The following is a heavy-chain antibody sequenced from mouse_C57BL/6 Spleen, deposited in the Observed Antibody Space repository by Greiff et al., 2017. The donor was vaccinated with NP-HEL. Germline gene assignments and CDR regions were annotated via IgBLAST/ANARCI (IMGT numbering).Heavy chain of an antibody. CDR2: IDPSDSYT. V-gene: IGHV1-50*01. D-gene: IGHD3-3*01. CDR3: ARSKGGPTYFDY. Sequence: VQLQQPGAELVKPGASVKLSCKASGYTFTSYWMQWVKQRPGQGLEWIGEIDPSDSYTNYNQKFKGKATLTVDTSSSTAYMQLSSLTSEDSAVYYCARSKGGPTYFDYWGQGTTLTVSS. J-gene: IGHJ2*01. CDR1: GYTFTSYW.